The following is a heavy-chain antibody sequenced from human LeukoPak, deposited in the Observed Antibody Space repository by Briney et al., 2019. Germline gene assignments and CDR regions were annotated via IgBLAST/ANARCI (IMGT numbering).Heavy chain of an antibody. D-gene: IGHD3-9*01. CDR1: GFPFTAYA. Sequence: GGSLRLSCAASGFPFTAYAMSWVRQAPGKGLEWVSAISGRGGRTYYADSVKGRFTISRDNSEDTLYLQMNRLRADDTAIYYCAKSTWFDYFDYWGQGTLVTVSS. V-gene: IGHV3-23*01. J-gene: IGHJ4*02. CDR3: AKSTWFDYFDY. CDR2: ISGRGGRT.